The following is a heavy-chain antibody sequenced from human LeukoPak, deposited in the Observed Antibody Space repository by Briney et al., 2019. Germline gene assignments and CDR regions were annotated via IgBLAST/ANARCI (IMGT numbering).Heavy chain of an antibody. CDR2: ISADSDYT. V-gene: IGHV3-23*01. CDR1: GFTFTNYA. Sequence: GGSLRLSCAASGFTFTNYAINWVRQAPGKGLEWVSGISADSDYTHYAESVKGRFTISRDNSKNSVYLQMNRLRAEDTAVYYCGKVEGYCVSASCYPGGAKWFDPLGQGAMVTVSS. CDR3: GKVEGYCVSASCYPGGAKWFDP. J-gene: IGHJ5*02. D-gene: IGHD2-15*01.